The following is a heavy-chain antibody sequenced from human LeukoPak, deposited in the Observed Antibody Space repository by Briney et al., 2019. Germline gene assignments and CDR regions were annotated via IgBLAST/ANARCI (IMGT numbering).Heavy chain of an antibody. D-gene: IGHD6-13*01. Sequence: SETLSLTCAVSGGSISSNSYYWGWIRQPPGKGLEWIGSIYYSGSTYYNPSLKSRVTISVDTSKNQFSLKLSSVTAADTAVYYCARGAGIAAAGHFDYWGQGTLVTVSS. J-gene: IGHJ4*02. CDR1: GGSISSNSYY. CDR2: IYYSGST. V-gene: IGHV4-39*01. CDR3: ARGAGIAAAGHFDY.